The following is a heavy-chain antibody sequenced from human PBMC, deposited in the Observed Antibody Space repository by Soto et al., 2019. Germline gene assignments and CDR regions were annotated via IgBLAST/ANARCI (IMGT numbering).Heavy chain of an antibody. CDR3: AQAGYCTRGNCYDYYRYGMDV. D-gene: IGHD3-10*01. Sequence: VQMVESGGGVVQPGRSLRLTCAVSGFTFSDYGMHWVRQAPRKGLEWVAVVSYDGSSEFYADSVKGRFTISRDNSKNTLNLQMNILRPEDTAVYDCAQAGYCTRGNCYDYYRYGMDVWGQGTAVTVSS. V-gene: IGHV3-30*18. J-gene: IGHJ6*02. CDR2: VSYDGSSE. CDR1: GFTFSDYG.